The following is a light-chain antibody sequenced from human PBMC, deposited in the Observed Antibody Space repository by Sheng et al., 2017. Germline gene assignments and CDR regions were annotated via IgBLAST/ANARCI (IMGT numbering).Light chain of an antibody. Sequence: EIVLTQSPGTLSLSPGERATLSCRASQSVSSSYLAWYQQKPGQAPRLLVYGASTRATGIPARFSGGGSGTEFTLTISGLQPDDFATYYCQHYNSYPYSFGQGTKLEIK. V-gene: IGKV3-20*01. CDR3: QHYNSYPYS. CDR2: GAS. CDR1: QSVSSSY. J-gene: IGKJ2*03.